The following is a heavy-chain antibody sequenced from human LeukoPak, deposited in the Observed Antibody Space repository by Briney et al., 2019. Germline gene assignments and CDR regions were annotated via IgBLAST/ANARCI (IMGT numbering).Heavy chain of an antibody. Sequence: PGGSLRLPCAASGFTFSSYAMSWVRQAPGKGLEWVSAISGSGGSTYYADSVKGRFTISRDNSKNTLYLQMNSLRAEDTAVYYCAKGPPVVVPVTHTWFDPWGQGTLVTVSS. CDR1: GFTFSSYA. D-gene: IGHD2-2*01. J-gene: IGHJ5*02. V-gene: IGHV3-23*01. CDR2: ISGSGGST. CDR3: AKGPPVVVPVTHTWFDP.